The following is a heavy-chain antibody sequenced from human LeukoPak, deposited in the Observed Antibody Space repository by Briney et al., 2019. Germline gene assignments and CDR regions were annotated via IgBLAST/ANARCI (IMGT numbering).Heavy chain of an antibody. V-gene: IGHV3-33*08. CDR2: IWYDGSNK. D-gene: IGHD3-10*01. Sequence: GGSLRLSCAASGFTFSAFSMNWVRQAPGKGLEWVAVIWYDGSNKYYADSVKGRFTISRDNSKNTLYLQMNSLRAEDTAVYYCARDPNVLLWFGEFPDYWGQGTLVTVSS. J-gene: IGHJ4*02. CDR1: GFTFSAFS. CDR3: ARDPNVLLWFGEFPDY.